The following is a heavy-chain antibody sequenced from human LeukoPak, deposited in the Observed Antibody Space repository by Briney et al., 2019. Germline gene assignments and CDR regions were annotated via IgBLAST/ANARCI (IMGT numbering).Heavy chain of an antibody. D-gene: IGHD3-10*01. CDR2: IYHSGST. J-gene: IGHJ4*02. CDR1: GYSISSGYY. Sequence: PSETLSLTCTVSGYSISSGYYWGWIRQPPGKGLEWIGSIYHSGSTYYNPSLKSRVTISVDTSKNQFSLKLSSVTAADTAVYYCAREFGLLLWFGECNFDYWGRGTLVTVSS. CDR3: AREFGLLLWFGECNFDY. V-gene: IGHV4-38-2*02.